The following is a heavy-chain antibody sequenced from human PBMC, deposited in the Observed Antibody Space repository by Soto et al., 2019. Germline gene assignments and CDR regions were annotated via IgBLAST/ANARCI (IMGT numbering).Heavy chain of an antibody. CDR2: VYATGTS. CDR3: VRDGSKTLRDCFDP. J-gene: IGHJ5*02. D-gene: IGHD4-17*01. V-gene: IGHV4-4*07. CDR1: GCSMSKFD. Sequence: SETLSLTCSVSGCSMSKFDWSWIRKTAGKGLGWMGRVYATGTSDYNPSLRSRIAMSVDISKKTFSLRLRSVTAADTGVYYCVRDGSKTLRDCFDPWGQGILVTVSS.